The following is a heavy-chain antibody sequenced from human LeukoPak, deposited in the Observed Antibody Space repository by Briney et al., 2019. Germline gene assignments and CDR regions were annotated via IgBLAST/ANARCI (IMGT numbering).Heavy chain of an antibody. CDR2: IGSSSSLI. D-gene: IGHD5-12*01. CDR3: ARSFDGAASGYDY. Sequence: PGGFLRLSCAASGFTFSNYGMNWVRQAPGKGLEWVSYIGSSSSLIYNADSVKGRFTISRDNAKNSLYLQMNSLRAEDTALYYCARSFDGAASGYDYWGQGTLVTVSS. CDR1: GFTFSNYG. V-gene: IGHV3-48*04. J-gene: IGHJ4*02.